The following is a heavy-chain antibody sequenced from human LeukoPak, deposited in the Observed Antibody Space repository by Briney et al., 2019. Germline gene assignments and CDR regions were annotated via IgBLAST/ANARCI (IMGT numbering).Heavy chain of an antibody. D-gene: IGHD6-13*01. V-gene: IGHV3-30*03. CDR2: ISYDGSNK. CDR3: ARLIYTTSWPNAFDI. J-gene: IGHJ3*02. CDR1: GFTFSSYG. Sequence: GGSLRLSCAASGFTFSSYGMHWVRQAPGKGLEWVAVISYDGSNKYYADSVKGRFTISRDNAENSLYLQMNSLRAEDTAVYYCARLIYTTSWPNAFDIWGRGTMVTVSS.